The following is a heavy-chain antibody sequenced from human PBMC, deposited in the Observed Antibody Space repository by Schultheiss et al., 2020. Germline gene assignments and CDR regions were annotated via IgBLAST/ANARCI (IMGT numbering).Heavy chain of an antibody. J-gene: IGHJ4*02. CDR1: GGSISSGSYY. D-gene: IGHD3-22*01. Sequence: SETLSLTCTVSGGSISSGSYYWSWIRQPAGKGLEWIGRIYTSGSTNYNPSLKSRVTISVDTSKNQFSLKLSSVTAADTAVYYCARDSDGYWGYWGQGTLVTVSS. CDR3: ARDSDGYWGY. V-gene: IGHV4-61*02. CDR2: IYTSGST.